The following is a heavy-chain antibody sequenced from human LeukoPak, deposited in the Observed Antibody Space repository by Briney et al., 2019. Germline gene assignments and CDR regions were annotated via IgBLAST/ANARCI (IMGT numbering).Heavy chain of an antibody. V-gene: IGHV1-69*01. Sequence: SVKVSCKASGGTFSSYAISWVRQAPGQGLEWMGGIIPIFGTANYAQKFQGRVTITADESTSTAYMELSSLRSEDTAVYYCARRSSGIAAAANYYYYGMDVWGQGTTVTVSS. J-gene: IGHJ6*02. CDR1: GGTFSSYA. CDR2: IIPIFGTA. CDR3: ARRSSGIAAAANYYYYGMDV. D-gene: IGHD6-13*01.